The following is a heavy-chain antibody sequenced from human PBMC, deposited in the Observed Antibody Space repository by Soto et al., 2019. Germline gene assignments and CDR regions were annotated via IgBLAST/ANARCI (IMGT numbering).Heavy chain of an antibody. CDR1: GYSFTSYW. V-gene: IGHV5-10-1*03. D-gene: IGHD1-1*01. CDR2: IDPSDSYT. J-gene: IGHJ6*02. CDR3: ASNKNWNYYYGMDV. Sequence: EVQLVQSGAEVKKPGESLRISCKGSGYSFTSYWINWVRQMPGKGLEWMGRIDPSDSYTKYSPSFQGHVTISADKSISTAYLQWSSLKASDTAMYYCASNKNWNYYYGMDVWGQGTTVTVSS.